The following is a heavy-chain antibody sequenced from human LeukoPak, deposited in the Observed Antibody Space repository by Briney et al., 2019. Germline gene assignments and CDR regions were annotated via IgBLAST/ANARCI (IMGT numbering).Heavy chain of an antibody. CDR3: AKDHAIMIVVVTAVDY. Sequence: GGPLRLSCAASGFTFSSYGMHWVRQAPGKGLEWVAFIRYDGSNKYYADSVKGRFTISRDNSKNTLYLQMNSLRAEDTAVYYCAKDHAIMIVVVTAVDYWGQGTLVTVSS. CDR1: GFTFSSYG. CDR2: IRYDGSNK. V-gene: IGHV3-30*02. D-gene: IGHD3-22*01. J-gene: IGHJ4*02.